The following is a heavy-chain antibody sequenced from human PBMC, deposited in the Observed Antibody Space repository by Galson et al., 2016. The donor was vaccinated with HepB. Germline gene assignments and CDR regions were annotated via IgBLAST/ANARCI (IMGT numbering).Heavy chain of an antibody. D-gene: IGHD3-10*01. V-gene: IGHV4-39*01. CDR3: SRRYYGSGTYFYKQGVDV. CDR1: GASSTSAAYY. Sequence: SETLSLTCFVSGASSTSAAYYWGWIRQPPGKGLEWIGYVSNSGTTNYNPSLKSRVTISLDASKMQFSLNLASVTAADTAVYYCSRRYYGSGTYFYKQGVDVWGQGTTVTVSS. J-gene: IGHJ6*02. CDR2: VSNSGTT.